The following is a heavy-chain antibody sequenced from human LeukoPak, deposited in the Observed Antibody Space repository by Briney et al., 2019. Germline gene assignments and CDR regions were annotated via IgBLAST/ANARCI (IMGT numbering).Heavy chain of an antibody. D-gene: IGHD6-6*01. CDR3: AKDWSKQLVRGAFDI. Sequence: GGSLRLSCAASGFTFSSYWMSWVRQAPGKGLEWVSAISGSGGSTYYADSVKGRFTISRDNSKNTLYLQMNGLRAEDTAVYYCAKDWSKQLVRGAFDIWGQGTMVTVSS. CDR1: GFTFSSYW. CDR2: ISGSGGST. V-gene: IGHV3-23*01. J-gene: IGHJ3*02.